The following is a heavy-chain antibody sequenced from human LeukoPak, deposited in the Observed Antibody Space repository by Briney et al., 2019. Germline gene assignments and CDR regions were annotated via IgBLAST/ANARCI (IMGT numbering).Heavy chain of an antibody. CDR3: AREDHVRFFDY. CDR2: IYHSGST. CDR1: GGSISSGGYY. D-gene: IGHD3-3*01. Sequence: SETLSLTCTVSGGSISSGGYYWSWIRQPPGKGLEWIGYIYHSGSTYYNPSLKSRVTISVDRSKNQFSLKLSSVTAADTAVYYCAREDHVRFFDYWGQGTLVTVSS. V-gene: IGHV4-30-2*01. J-gene: IGHJ4*02.